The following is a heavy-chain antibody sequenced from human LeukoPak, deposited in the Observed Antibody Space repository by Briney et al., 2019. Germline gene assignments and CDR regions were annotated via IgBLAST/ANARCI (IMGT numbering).Heavy chain of an antibody. D-gene: IGHD2-2*01. J-gene: IGHJ4*02. CDR1: GFTFSTYW. Sequence: GGSLRLSCVGSGFTFSTYWMTWVRQAPGKGLEWVANIKQDGSEKYYVDSVKGRFTISRDNAKNSLYLQMNSLRAEDTALYYCASGGYCSSTSCRGIVYWGQGTLVTVSS. CDR2: IKQDGSEK. V-gene: IGHV3-7*03. CDR3: ASGGYCSSTSCRGIVY.